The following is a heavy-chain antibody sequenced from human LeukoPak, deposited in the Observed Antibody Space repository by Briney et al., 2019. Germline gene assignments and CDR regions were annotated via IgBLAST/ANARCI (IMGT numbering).Heavy chain of an antibody. V-gene: IGHV5-51*01. CDR3: ARRIGYSSSYKFDY. CDR2: IYPDDSDT. J-gene: IGHJ4*02. Sequence: KRGESLKISCETSGYSFTNYWIGWVRQMPVKGLEWLGTIYPDDSDTRYSPSFQGQVTISADKSISTTYLQWSSLQASDTAIYYCARRIGYSSSYKFDYWGQGTLVTVSS. CDR1: GYSFTNYW. D-gene: IGHD6-13*01.